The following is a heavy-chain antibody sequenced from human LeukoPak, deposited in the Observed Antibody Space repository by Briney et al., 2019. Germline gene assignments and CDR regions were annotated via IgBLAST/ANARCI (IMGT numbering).Heavy chain of an antibody. CDR2: MNNGPGAT. V-gene: IGHV3-23*01. CDR1: GFSFSTSP. CDR3: AKDRDNYCSGGSCYHGAFDI. D-gene: IGHD2-15*01. Sequence: GGSLRLSCAASGFSFSTSPMSWVRQPPGKGLEWVSAMNNGPGATFYRDSVRGRFTISRDDSKSTLYLQMNSLRAEDTAVYYCAKDRDNYCSGGSCYHGAFDIWGQGTMVTVSS. J-gene: IGHJ3*02.